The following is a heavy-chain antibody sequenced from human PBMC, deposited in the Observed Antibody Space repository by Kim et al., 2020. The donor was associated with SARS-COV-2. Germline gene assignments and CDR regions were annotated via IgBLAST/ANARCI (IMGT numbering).Heavy chain of an antibody. CDR3: ARGTTMIVVDGFDY. CDR2: MNPNSGNT. Sequence: ASVKVSCKASGYTFTSYDINWVRQATGQGLEWMGWMNPNSGNTGYAQKFQGRVTMTRNTSISTAYMELSSLRSEDTAVYYCARGTTMIVVDGFDYWGQGTLVTVSS. J-gene: IGHJ4*02. V-gene: IGHV1-8*02. D-gene: IGHD3-22*01. CDR1: GYTFTSYD.